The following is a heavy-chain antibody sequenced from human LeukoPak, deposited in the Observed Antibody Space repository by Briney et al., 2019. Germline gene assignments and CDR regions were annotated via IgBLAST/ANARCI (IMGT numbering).Heavy chain of an antibody. CDR1: GFTVSSNY. V-gene: IGHV3-66*01. Sequence: PGGSLRLSCAASGFTVSSNYMSWVRQAPGKGLEWVSVIYSGGSTYYADSVKGRFTIYRDNSKNALYLQMNSLRAEDTAVYYCARVVAGLWFGELFFDYWGQGTLVTVSS. D-gene: IGHD3-10*01. J-gene: IGHJ4*02. CDR2: IYSGGST. CDR3: ARVVAGLWFGELFFDY.